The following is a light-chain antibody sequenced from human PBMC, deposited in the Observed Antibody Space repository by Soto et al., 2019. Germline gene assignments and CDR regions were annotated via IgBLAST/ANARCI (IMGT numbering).Light chain of an antibody. V-gene: IGKV1-39*01. J-gene: IGKJ3*01. CDR2: AAS. CDR1: QSISSY. CDR3: QQSYSTPFT. Sequence: DIQMTQSPSSLSASVGDRVTITCRASQSISSYLNWYQQKQANAPKLLIYAASSLQSGVPSWFSGGGSRTDFPITISSLQPEDFATYYCQQSYSTPFTFGPGTKVDIK.